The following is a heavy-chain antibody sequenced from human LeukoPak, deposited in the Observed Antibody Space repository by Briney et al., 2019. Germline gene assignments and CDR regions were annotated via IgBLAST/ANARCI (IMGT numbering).Heavy chain of an antibody. V-gene: IGHV3-23*01. J-gene: IGHJ3*02. CDR3: AIRGSPNALDM. D-gene: IGHD1-26*01. Sequence: GGSLRLSCAASGLTFSTYPMSWVRQAPGKGLEWVSAIGSGGTTYYSDSVKGRFTISRDNSKNTLYLQMNGLSAEDTAVYYCAIRGSPNALDMWGQGTMVTVSS. CDR1: GLTFSTYP. CDR2: IGSGGTT.